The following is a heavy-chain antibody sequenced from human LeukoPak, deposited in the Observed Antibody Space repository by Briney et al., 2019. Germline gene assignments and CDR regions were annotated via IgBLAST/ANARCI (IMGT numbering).Heavy chain of an antibody. CDR2: INHSGST. D-gene: IGHD6-13*01. J-gene: IGHJ4*02. CDR3: ARGQGGRRGRFSSSWYYFDY. CDR1: GGSFSGHY. Sequence: PSETLSLTCAVYGGSFSGHYWSWIRQPPGKGLEWIGEINHSGSTNYNPSLKSRVTISVDTSKNQFSLKLSSVTAADTAVYYCARGQGGRRGRFSSSWYYFDYWGQGTLVTVSS. V-gene: IGHV4-34*01.